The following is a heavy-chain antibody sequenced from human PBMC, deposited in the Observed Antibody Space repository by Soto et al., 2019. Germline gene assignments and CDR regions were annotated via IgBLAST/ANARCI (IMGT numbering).Heavy chain of an antibody. CDR3: ASGSTYYYDSSGYSPF. Sequence: GGSPRLSCAASGFTFSSYGMHWFRQAPGKGLEWVAVISYDGSNKYYADSVKGRFTISRDNSKNTLYLQMNSLRAEDTAVYYCASGSTYYYDSSGYSPFWGQGPLVNVSS. J-gene: IGHJ4*02. D-gene: IGHD3-22*01. V-gene: IGHV3-30*03. CDR2: ISYDGSNK. CDR1: GFTFSSYG.